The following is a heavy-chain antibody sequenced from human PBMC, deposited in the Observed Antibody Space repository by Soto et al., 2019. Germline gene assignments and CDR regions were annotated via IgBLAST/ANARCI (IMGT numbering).Heavy chain of an antibody. CDR1: GFTFNTYS. Sequence: GGSLRLSCAASGFTFNTYSMNWVRQTPGKGLEWVSSISSSSSYIYYADSVKGRFTISRDNAKNSLYLQMNSLRAEDTAVYYCATLGPPYCSGGSCYGMDVWGQGTSVTVS. J-gene: IGHJ6*02. D-gene: IGHD2-15*01. CDR3: ATLGPPYCSGGSCYGMDV. V-gene: IGHV3-21*01. CDR2: ISSSSSYI.